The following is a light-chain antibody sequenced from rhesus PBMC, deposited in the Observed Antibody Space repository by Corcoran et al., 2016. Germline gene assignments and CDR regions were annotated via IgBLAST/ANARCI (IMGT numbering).Light chain of an antibody. J-gene: IGLJ6*01. V-gene: IGLV2-32*02. CDR3: SSYVGRYIFV. Sequence: QAALTQPRSVCGSPGQSVTISCTGTSSDIGGNNDVSWYQQHPGTAPKFMIYEVSKRPSGVSDRFSGSKSGNTASLTISGLQAEDEADYYCSSYVGRYIFVFGSGTKLTVL. CDR2: EVS. CDR1: SSDIGGNND.